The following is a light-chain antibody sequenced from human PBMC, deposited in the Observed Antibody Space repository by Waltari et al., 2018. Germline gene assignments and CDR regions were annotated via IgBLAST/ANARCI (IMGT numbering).Light chain of an antibody. CDR3: QQYYDTPFT. CDR1: QSDLHNSKNKNS. Sequence: DIVMTQSPDSLAVSLGERATINCKSSQSDLHNSKNKNSLAWYQHKPGQPPKLLIYWASTRESGVPDRFCGSGSGTDFTLTISSLQAEDVAVYYCQQYYDTPFTFGPGTKVDIK. J-gene: IGKJ3*01. V-gene: IGKV4-1*01. CDR2: WAS.